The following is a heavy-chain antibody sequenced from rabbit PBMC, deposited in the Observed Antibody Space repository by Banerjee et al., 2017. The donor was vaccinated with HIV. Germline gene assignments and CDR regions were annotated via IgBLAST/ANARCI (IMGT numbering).Heavy chain of an antibody. CDR3: ARDLTGIIGWNFNL. D-gene: IGHD1-1*01. V-gene: IGHV1S47*01. CDR2: IDTADGNI. CDR1: GFSFSSSYW. J-gene: IGHJ4*01. Sequence: QEQLEESGGDLVKPEGSLTLTCTASGFSFSSSYWICWVRQAPGKGLEWIGYIDTADGNIYYASWVNGRFTISRSTSLNTVTLKMTSLTGADTATYFCARDLTGIIGWNFNLWGPGTLVTVS.